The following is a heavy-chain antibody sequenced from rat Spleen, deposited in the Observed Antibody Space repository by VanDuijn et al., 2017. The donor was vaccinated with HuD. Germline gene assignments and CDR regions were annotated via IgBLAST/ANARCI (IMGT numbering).Heavy chain of an antibody. V-gene: IGHV5-29*01. CDR1: GFTFSDYY. J-gene: IGHJ2*01. CDR2: ISSDGGRN. Sequence: EVQLVESDGGLVQPGRSLKLSCAASGFTFSDYYMAWVRQAPTKGLEWVATISSDGGRNFYRDPVKGPFTISRDNAKSTLYLQMNSLRSEDTATYYCTRSYNSGYDFDYWGQGVMVTVSS. D-gene: IGHD4-3*01. CDR3: TRSYNSGYDFDY.